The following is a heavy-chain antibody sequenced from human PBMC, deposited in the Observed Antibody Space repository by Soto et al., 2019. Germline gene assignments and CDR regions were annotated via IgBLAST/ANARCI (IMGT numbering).Heavy chain of an antibody. V-gene: IGHV3-74*01. CDR2: INSDGSST. CDR1: GFTFSSYW. CDR3: ARDDDIVVVVAATYGAFPDY. J-gene: IGHJ4*02. D-gene: IGHD2-15*01. Sequence: GGSLRLSCAASGFTFSSYWMHWVRQAPGKGLVWVSSINSDGSSTSYADSVKGRFTISRDNSKNTLYLQMNSLRAEDTAVYYCARDDDIVVVVAATYGAFPDYWGQGTLVTVSS.